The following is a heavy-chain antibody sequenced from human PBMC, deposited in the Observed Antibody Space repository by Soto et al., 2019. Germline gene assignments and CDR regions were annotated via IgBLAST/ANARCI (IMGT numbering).Heavy chain of an antibody. CDR3: ARQLRWELLAYYYYGMDV. CDR1: GGSISSSSYY. V-gene: IGHV4-39*01. CDR2: IYYSGST. D-gene: IGHD1-26*01. Sequence: SETLSLTCTVSGGSISSSSYYWGWIRQPPGKGLEWIGSIYYSGSTYYNPSLKSRVTISVDTSKNQFSLKLSSVTAADTAVYYCARQLRWELLAYYYYGMDVWGQGTTVTVSS. J-gene: IGHJ6*02.